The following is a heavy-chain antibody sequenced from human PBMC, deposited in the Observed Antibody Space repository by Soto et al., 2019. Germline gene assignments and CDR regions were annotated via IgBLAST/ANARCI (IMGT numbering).Heavy chain of an antibody. Sequence: PSETLSLTCTVSGGSISSSSYFWGWIRQPPGKGLEWIGSIYYSGGTYYNPSLKSRVTISVDTSKNQFSLKLSSVTAADTAVYXXXXXXXXXXXXLDHWGQGTLVTVSS. CDR3: XXXXXXXXXXLDH. CDR2: IYYSGGT. J-gene: IGHJ4*02. V-gene: IGHV4-39*01. CDR1: GGSISSSSYF.